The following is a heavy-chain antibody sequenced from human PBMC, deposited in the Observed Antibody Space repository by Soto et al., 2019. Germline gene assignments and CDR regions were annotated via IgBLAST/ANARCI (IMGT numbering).Heavy chain of an antibody. D-gene: IGHD4-17*01. CDR2: IKSKTDGGTT. J-gene: IGHJ6*02. V-gene: IGHV3-15*07. Sequence: EVQLVESGGGLVKPGGSLRLSCAASGFTFSNAWMNWVRQAPGKGLEWVGRIKSKTDGGTTDYAAPVKGRFTISRDDSKNTLYLQMNSLKTEDTAVYYCTTDLPGLSTVTTFNYGMDVWGQGTTVTVSS. CDR3: TTDLPGLSTVTTFNYGMDV. CDR1: GFTFSNAW.